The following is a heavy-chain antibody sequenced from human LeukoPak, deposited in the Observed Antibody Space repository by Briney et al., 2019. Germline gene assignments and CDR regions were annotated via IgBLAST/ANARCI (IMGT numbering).Heavy chain of an antibody. J-gene: IGHJ6*03. V-gene: IGHV1-2*02. CDR2: IKPDTGGT. D-gene: IGHD3-10*01. CDR3: AREPYGSGSFRTDYYYMDV. CDR1: GYTFTDFF. Sequence: ASVKVSCKTSGYTFTDFFIHWVRQAPGQGLEWMGWIKPDTGGTNYAQKFQDRVTMTRDTSISTAYMDMSRLRSDDMAVYYCAREPYGSGSFRTDYYYMDVWGKGTTVTISS.